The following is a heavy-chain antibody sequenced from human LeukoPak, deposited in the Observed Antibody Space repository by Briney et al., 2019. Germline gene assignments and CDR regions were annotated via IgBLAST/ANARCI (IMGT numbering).Heavy chain of an antibody. V-gene: IGHV3-21*01. J-gene: IGHJ4*02. D-gene: IGHD3-9*01. CDR2: ISTNSAFI. Sequence: GGSLRLSCTASGFTFINYSMNWVRQAPGKGLEWVSSISTNSAFIYYADSVRGRFTISRDNTKNSLYLQMNSLSAEDTAVYYCVRTYYDILTGYNPYFDYWGQGILVTVSS. CDR3: VRTYYDILTGYNPYFDY. CDR1: GFTFINYS.